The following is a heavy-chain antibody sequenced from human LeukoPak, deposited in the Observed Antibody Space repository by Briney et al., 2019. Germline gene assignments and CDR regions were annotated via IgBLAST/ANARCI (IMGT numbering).Heavy chain of an antibody. J-gene: IGHJ4*02. CDR1: GGSISSGGYY. CDR2: IYYSGST. Sequence: SQTLSLTCTVSGGSISSGGYYWSWIRQHPGKGLEWTGYIYYSGSTYYNPSLKSRVTISVDTSKNQFSLKLSSVTAADTAVYYCARVFRNHNDYWGQGTLVTVSS. V-gene: IGHV4-31*03. D-gene: IGHD1-14*01. CDR3: ARVFRNHNDY.